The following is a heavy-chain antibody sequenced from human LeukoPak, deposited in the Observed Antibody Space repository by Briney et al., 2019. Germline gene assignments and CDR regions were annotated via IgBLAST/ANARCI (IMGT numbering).Heavy chain of an antibody. V-gene: IGHV3-23*01. CDR2: LSGSGGST. CDR1: GITLSNYG. D-gene: IGHD3-22*01. J-gene: IGHJ4*02. CDR3: AKRGVVIRVILVGFHKEAYYFDS. Sequence: GGSLRLSCAVSGITLSNYGMTWVRQAPGKGLEWVAGLSGSGGSTSYADSVKGRFTISRDNAKNTLYLQMSSLRAEDTAVYFCAKRGVVIRVILVGFHKEAYYFDSWGQGVLVTVSS.